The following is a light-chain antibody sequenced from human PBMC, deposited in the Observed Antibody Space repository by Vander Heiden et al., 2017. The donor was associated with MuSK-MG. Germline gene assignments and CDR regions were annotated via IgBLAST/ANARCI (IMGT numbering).Light chain of an antibody. V-gene: IGKV3-15*01. CDR2: GAS. CDR1: QSVSSN. CDR3: QQYNNWPPGVT. J-gene: IGKJ3*01. Sequence: EIVITPSPPTLSVSPGERATLSCRASQSVSSNLAWYQQKPGQAPRLLIYGASTRATGIPARFSGSGSGTEFTLTISSLQSEDFAVYYCQQYNNWPPGVTFGPGTKVDIK.